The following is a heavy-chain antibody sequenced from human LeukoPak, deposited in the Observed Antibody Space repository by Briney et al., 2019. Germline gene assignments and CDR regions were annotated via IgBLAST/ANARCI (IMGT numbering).Heavy chain of an antibody. V-gene: IGHV3-20*04. J-gene: IGHJ3*02. D-gene: IGHD3-22*01. CDR1: GYTFDNYG. CDR2: INWNGGST. Sequence: PGGSLRLSCAASGYTFDNYGMSWVRQAPGKGLEWVSGINWNGGSTGYADSVKGRFTISRDNAKNSLYLEMNSLRAEDTALYYCARIDTYYYYSSGYYSAFDIWGQGTIVTVSS. CDR3: ARIDTYYYYSSGYYSAFDI.